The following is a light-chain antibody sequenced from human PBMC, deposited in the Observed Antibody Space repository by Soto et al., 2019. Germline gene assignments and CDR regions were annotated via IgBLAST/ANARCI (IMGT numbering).Light chain of an antibody. CDR2: AAS. J-gene: IGKJ2*01. V-gene: IGKV1-27*01. CDR1: HDINNF. CDR3: QNYNSVPYT. Sequence: EIRLTQSPSSLSASVGDRVTIACRASHDINNFLAWFQQRPGKVPELLMYAASTLKSGVPSRLSGSGSGTDFTLTIDGLQPEDFATYFCQNYNSVPYTFGQGTKLEIK.